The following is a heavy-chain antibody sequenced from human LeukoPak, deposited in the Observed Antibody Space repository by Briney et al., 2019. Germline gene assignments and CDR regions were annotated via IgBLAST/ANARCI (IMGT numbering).Heavy chain of an antibody. CDR3: TKRPFSGYFEY. D-gene: IGHD6-25*01. V-gene: IGHV3-23*01. CDR1: GFTLSRNA. J-gene: IGHJ4*02. CDR2: LSGGGDNT. Sequence: GGSLRLSCEVSGFTLSRNAMSWVRQAPGKGLEWVSALSGGGDNTYYADSVKGRFTISRDNSKSTLYLQMSSLRAEDTAVYYCTKRPFSGYFEYWGQGTLVTVSS.